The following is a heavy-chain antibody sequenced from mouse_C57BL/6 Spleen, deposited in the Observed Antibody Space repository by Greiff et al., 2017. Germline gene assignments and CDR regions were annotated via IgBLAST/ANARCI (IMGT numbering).Heavy chain of an antibody. Sequence: EVKLMESGGGLVQPGGSLSLSCAASGFTFTDYYMSWVRQPPGKALEWLGFIRNKANGYTTEDSASVKGRFTISRDNSQSILYLQMNALRAKDSATYYGARYAYYSKSMDYWGQGTSVTFSS. J-gene: IGHJ4*01. CDR3: ARYAYYSKSMDY. D-gene: IGHD2-5*01. CDR2: IRNKANGYTT. V-gene: IGHV7-3*01. CDR1: GFTFTDYY.